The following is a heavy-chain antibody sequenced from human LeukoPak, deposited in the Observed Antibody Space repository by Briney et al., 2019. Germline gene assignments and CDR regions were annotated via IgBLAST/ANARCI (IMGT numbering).Heavy chain of an antibody. CDR1: GFIFSSYA. V-gene: IGHV3-30-3*01. Sequence: GGSLRLSCAASGFIFSSYAMHWVRQAPGKGLEWVAVISYDGSNKYYADSVKGRFTISRDNSKNTLYLQMNSLRAEDTAVYYCARDSSGTDYYYGMDVWGQGTTVTVSS. J-gene: IGHJ6*02. CDR3: ARDSSGTDYYYGMDV. CDR2: ISYDGSNK. D-gene: IGHD1/OR15-1a*01.